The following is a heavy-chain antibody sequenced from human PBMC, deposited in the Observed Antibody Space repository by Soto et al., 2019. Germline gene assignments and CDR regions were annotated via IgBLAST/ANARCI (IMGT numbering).Heavy chain of an antibody. CDR3: ARSVALFRIGGATHYFDY. V-gene: IGHV4-59*01. CDR1: GGSISSYY. J-gene: IGHJ4*02. Sequence: QVQLQESGPGLVKPSETLSLTCTVSGGSISSYYWSWIRQPPGKGLEWIGYIYYSGSTNYNPSLKSRVTISVDTSKNQFSLKPSSVTAADTAVYYCARSVALFRIGGATHYFDYWGQGTLVTVSS. D-gene: IGHD1-26*01. CDR2: IYYSGST.